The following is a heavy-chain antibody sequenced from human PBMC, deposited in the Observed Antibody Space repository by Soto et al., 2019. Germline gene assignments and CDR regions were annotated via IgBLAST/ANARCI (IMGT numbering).Heavy chain of an antibody. CDR3: AHVPNYYQYDWFDP. J-gene: IGHJ5*02. D-gene: IGHD3-16*01. CDR1: GFSLTTRGVG. CDR2: IYWDDDK. V-gene: IGHV2-5*02. Sequence: QITLKESGPTLVKPTQTLTLTCTFSGFSLTTRGVGVGWIRQPPGKALECLALIYWDDDKRYSPSLQSRLSIXKXTXINQVVLKMTNVDPVDTATYYCAHVPNYYQYDWFDPWGQGTLVSVSS.